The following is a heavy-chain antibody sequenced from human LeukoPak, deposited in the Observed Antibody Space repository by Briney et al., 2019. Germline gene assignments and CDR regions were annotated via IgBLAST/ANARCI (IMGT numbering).Heavy chain of an antibody. Sequence: ASVKVSCKASGYTFTSYGISWVRQAPGQGLEWMGWISAYNGNTNYAQKLQGRVTMTTDTSTSTAYMELRSLRSDDTAVYYCARGTDVVAATPYYHYGMDVWGQGTTVTVSS. V-gene: IGHV1-18*01. D-gene: IGHD2-15*01. CDR3: ARGTDVVAATPYYHYGMDV. J-gene: IGHJ6*02. CDR1: GYTFTSYG. CDR2: ISAYNGNT.